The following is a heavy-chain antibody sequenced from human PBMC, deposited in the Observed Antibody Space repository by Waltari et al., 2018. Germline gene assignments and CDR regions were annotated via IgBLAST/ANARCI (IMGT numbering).Heavy chain of an antibody. J-gene: IGHJ5*02. D-gene: IGHD2-2*01. V-gene: IGHV4-34*01. Sequence: QVQLQQWGAGLLKPSETLSLTCAVYGGSFRGYYWSWIRQPPGKGLEWIGEINHSGSTNYNPSLKSRVTISVDTSKNQFSLKLSSVTAADTAVYYCARDLAGRYQLPHTKGCWFDPWGQGTLVTVSS. CDR3: ARDLAGRYQLPHTKGCWFDP. CDR1: GGSFRGYY. CDR2: INHSGST.